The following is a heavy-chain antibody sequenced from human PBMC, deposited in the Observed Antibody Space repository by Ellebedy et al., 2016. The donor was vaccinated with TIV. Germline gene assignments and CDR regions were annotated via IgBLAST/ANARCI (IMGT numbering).Heavy chain of an antibody. D-gene: IGHD3-22*01. Sequence: GGSLRLSCSASGLSVGSNFMTWVRQAPGKGLEWVSFINGVGRTDYADSVKGRFTISRDNAQNSLFLQMNSLRDEDTAVYYCARDGVYYDSSGYHFDYWGQGTLVTVSS. V-gene: IGHV3-53*01. J-gene: IGHJ4*02. CDR2: INGVGRT. CDR3: ARDGVYYDSSGYHFDY. CDR1: GLSVGSNF.